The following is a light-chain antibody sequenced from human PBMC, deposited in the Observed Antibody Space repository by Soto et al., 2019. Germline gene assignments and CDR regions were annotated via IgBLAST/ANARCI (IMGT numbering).Light chain of an antibody. J-gene: IGLJ2*01. CDR1: NSNIGSNP. V-gene: IGLV1-44*01. CDR2: SNY. CDR3: AAWDDRLSDLL. Sequence: QSALTQLPSASGTPGQRVTISCSGSNSNIGSNPVHWYQQFPGTAPKVLIYSNYQRPSGVPDRFSGSKSGTSASLAISGLQSEDEADYYCAAWDDRLSDLLFGGGTKVTVL.